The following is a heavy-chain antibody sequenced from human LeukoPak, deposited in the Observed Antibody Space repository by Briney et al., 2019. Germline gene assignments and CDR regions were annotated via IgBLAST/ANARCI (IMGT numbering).Heavy chain of an antibody. D-gene: IGHD1-26*01. CDR3: AKGDSKWELSEVDY. Sequence: PGGSLRLSCAASGFTFSSYVVSWVRQAPGKGLEWVSAISGSGGKTYYADSVKGRFTISRDNSKNTLYLQMNSLRAEDTAVYYCAKGDSKWELSEVDYWGQGALVTVSS. V-gene: IGHV3-23*01. CDR2: ISGSGGKT. J-gene: IGHJ4*02. CDR1: GFTFSSYV.